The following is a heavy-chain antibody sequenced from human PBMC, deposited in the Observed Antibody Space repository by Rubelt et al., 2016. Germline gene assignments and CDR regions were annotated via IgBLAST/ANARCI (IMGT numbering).Heavy chain of an antibody. Sequence: EAQLVQSGAEVKKPGESLKISCKGSGYTFTSYWIGWVRQMPGKGLEWMGIIYPGDSDTRYSPSFQGQVTFSAEKSRSIAYLQWSSLKASDTATYYCARRLSSGYDAFDMWGQGTMVTVSS. J-gene: IGHJ3*02. D-gene: IGHD6-13*01. CDR1: GYTFTSYW. CDR3: ARRLSSGYDAFDM. V-gene: IGHV5-51*01. CDR2: IYPGDSDT.